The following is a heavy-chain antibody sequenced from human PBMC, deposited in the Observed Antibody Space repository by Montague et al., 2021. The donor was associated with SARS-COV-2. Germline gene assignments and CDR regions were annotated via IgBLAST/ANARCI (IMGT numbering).Heavy chain of an antibody. CDR2: IYRSGSP. D-gene: IGHD5-18*01. V-gene: IGHV4-61*02. CDR3: ARAGDTGVVTVTGGFDV. J-gene: IGHJ4*02. CDR1: GGSISRGYYY. Sequence: TLSLTCTVSGGSISRGYYYWSWIRLPAGKGLEWIGRIYRSGSPNYNPSLESRVALSVDTSRNQFSMKMTSVTAVDTAMYYCARAGDTGVVTVTGGFDVWGQGTLVIVSS.